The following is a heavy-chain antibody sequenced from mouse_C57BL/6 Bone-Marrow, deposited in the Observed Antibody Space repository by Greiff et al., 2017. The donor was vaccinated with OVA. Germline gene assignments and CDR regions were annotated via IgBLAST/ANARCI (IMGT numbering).Heavy chain of an antibody. CDR3: AAGDGSMDFDY. CDR2: IYPGNGDT. J-gene: IGHJ2*01. Sequence: QVQLQQSGTVLARPGASVKMSCKTSGYTFTSYWMHWVKQRPGQGLEWIGAIYPGNGDTSYNQKFKGKATLTADKSSSTAYMQLSSLTSEDSAVYYCAAGDGSMDFDYWGQGTTLTVSS. D-gene: IGHD1-1*01. V-gene: IGHV1-87*01. CDR1: GYTFTSYW.